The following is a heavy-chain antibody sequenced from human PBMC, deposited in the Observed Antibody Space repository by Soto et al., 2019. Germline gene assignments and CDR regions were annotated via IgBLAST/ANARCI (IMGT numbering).Heavy chain of an antibody. CDR2: ISYDGSNK. D-gene: IGHD3-10*01. CDR3: AKEEITMVRGVLDY. CDR1: VFTCISYG. V-gene: IGHV3-30*18. Sequence: HPRGSLRLSCAASVFTCISYGMHWVRQAPGKGLEWVAVISYDGSNKYYADSVKGRFTISRDNSKNTLYLQMNSLRAEDTAVYYCAKEEITMVRGVLDYWGQGTLVTVSS. J-gene: IGHJ4*02.